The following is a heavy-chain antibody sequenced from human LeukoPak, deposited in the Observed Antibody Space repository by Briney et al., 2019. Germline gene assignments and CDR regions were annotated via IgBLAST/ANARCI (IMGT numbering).Heavy chain of an antibody. V-gene: IGHV1-46*01. CDR1: GYTFTSYY. CDR3: ARDRYSYGSYLSY. J-gene: IGHJ4*02. CDR2: INPSGGST. D-gene: IGHD5-18*01. Sequence: GASVKVSCKASGYTFTSYYMHWVRQAPGQGLEWMGIINPSGGSTSYAQKFQGRVTITADESTSTAYMELSSLRSDDTAVYYCARDRYSYGSYLSYWGQGTLVTVSS.